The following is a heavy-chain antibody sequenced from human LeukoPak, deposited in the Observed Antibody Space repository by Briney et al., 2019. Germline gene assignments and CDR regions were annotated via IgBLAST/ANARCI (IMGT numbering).Heavy chain of an antibody. CDR3: ARIPTGGFLEWSYYYYYGMDV. Sequence: ASVKVSCKASGYTFTSYGISWVRQAPGQGLEWMGWISAYNGNTNYAQKLQGRVTMTTDTSTSTAYMELRSLRPDDTAVYYCARIPTGGFLEWSYYYYYGMDVWGQGTTVTVSS. J-gene: IGHJ6*02. D-gene: IGHD3-3*01. CDR2: ISAYNGNT. V-gene: IGHV1-18*01. CDR1: GYTFTSYG.